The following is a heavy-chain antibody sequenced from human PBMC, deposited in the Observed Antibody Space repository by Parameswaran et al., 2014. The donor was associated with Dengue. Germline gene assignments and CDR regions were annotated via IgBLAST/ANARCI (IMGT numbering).Heavy chain of an antibody. CDR2: IYPGDSDT. D-gene: IGHD4-17*01. J-gene: IGHJ6*02. CDR3: ARHLTTVTTWYYYGMDV. Sequence: VRQMPGKGLEWMGIIYPGDSDTRYSPSFQGQVTISADKSISTAYLQWSSLKASDTAMYYCARHLTTVTTWYYYGMDVWGQGTTVTVSS. V-gene: IGHV5-51*01.